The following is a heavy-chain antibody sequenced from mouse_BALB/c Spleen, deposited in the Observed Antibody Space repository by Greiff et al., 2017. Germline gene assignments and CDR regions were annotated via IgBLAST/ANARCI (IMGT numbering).Heavy chain of an antibody. CDR3: ARENYRYDEGTWFAY. V-gene: IGHV5-4*02. Sequence: EVQGVESGGGLVKPGGSLKLSCAASGFTFSDYYMYWVRQTPEKRLEWVATISDGGSYTYYPDSVKGRFTISRDNAKNNLYLQMSSLKSEDTAMYYCARENYRYDEGTWFAYWGQGTLVTVSA. J-gene: IGHJ3*01. D-gene: IGHD2-14*01. CDR2: ISDGGSYT. CDR1: GFTFSDYY.